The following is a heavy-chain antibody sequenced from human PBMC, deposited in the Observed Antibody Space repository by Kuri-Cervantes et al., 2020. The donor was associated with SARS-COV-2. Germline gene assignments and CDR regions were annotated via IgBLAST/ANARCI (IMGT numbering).Heavy chain of an antibody. CDR1: GYTFTSYA. CDR3: ARASLSGWYPPDY. Sequence: ASVKVSCKASGYTFTSYAMHWVRQAPGQRLEWMGWSNAGNGNTKYSQEFQGRVTITRNTSISTAYMELSSLRSEDTAVYYCARASLSGWYPPDYWGQGTLVTVSS. V-gene: IGHV1-3*02. D-gene: IGHD6-19*01. CDR2: SNAGNGNT. J-gene: IGHJ4*02.